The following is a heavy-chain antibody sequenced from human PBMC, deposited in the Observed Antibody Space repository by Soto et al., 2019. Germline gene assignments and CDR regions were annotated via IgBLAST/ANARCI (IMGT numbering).Heavy chain of an antibody. CDR1: GFTFSSYA. Sequence: GSLRLSCAASGFTFSSYAMNWVRQAPGKGLEWVSVISGSGGSTYYADSVKGRFTISRDSSKNTLYLQMNSLRAEDTAVYYCAKGNSWSPALVLDIWGQGTMVTVSS. V-gene: IGHV3-23*01. D-gene: IGHD1-7*01. J-gene: IGHJ3*02. CDR3: AKGNSWSPALVLDI. CDR2: ISGSGGST.